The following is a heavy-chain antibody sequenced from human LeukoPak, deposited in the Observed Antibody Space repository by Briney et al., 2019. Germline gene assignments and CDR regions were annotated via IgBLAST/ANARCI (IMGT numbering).Heavy chain of an antibody. Sequence: GGSLRLSCAASGFTFSSYSTNWVRQAPGKGLEWVSSISSSSSYIYYADLVKGRFTISRDNAKNSLYLQMNSLRAEDTAVYYCARDMVVAATHYYGMDAWGQGTTVTVSS. V-gene: IGHV3-21*01. CDR2: ISSSSSYI. CDR1: GFTFSSYS. CDR3: ARDMVVAATHYYGMDA. J-gene: IGHJ6*02. D-gene: IGHD2-15*01.